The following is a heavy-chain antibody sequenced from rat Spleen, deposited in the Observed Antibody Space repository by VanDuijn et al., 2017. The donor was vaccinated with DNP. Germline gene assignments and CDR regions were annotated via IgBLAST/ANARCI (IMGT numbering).Heavy chain of an antibody. Sequence: EVQLQESGPGLVESSQSLSLTCSVTGYSITRNFRWNWIRKFPGNKLEWMGYVNSAANTDYDPSLKSRISITRDTSKNRFFLHVNSVTTEDTATYYCARGWPYYFDYWGQGVMVTVSS. V-gene: IGHV3-3*01. CDR1: GYSITRNFR. D-gene: IGHD1-12*02. J-gene: IGHJ2*01. CDR3: ARGWPYYFDY. CDR2: VNSAANT.